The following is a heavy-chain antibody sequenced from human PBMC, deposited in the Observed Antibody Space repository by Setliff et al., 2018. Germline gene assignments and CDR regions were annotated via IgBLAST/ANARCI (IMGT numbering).Heavy chain of an antibody. J-gene: IGHJ4*02. Sequence: SETLSLTCTVSGGSISSSSFYWVWIRQPPGKGLEWIGYVYYSGIAHYSPSLKSRLTISVDTSKNQFSLKLRSVTAADTAVYYCARGGTFRYFDYWGQGTPVTVSS. CDR2: VYYSGIA. D-gene: IGHD2-15*01. V-gene: IGHV4-61*05. CDR1: GGSISSSSFY. CDR3: ARGGTFRYFDY.